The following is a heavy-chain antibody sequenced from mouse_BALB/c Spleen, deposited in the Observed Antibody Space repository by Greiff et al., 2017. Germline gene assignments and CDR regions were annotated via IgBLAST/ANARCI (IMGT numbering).Heavy chain of an antibody. V-gene: IGHV5-6-3*01. J-gene: IGHJ3*01. D-gene: IGHD1-1*01. CDR1: GFTFSSYG. CDR2: INSNGGST. Sequence: VQLKESGGGLVQPGGSLKLSCAASGFTFSSYGMSWVRQTPDKRLELVATINSNGGSTYYPDSVKGRFTISRDNAKNTLYLQMSSLKSEDTAMYYCARVTSYYPFAYWGQGTLVTVSA. CDR3: ARVTSYYPFAY.